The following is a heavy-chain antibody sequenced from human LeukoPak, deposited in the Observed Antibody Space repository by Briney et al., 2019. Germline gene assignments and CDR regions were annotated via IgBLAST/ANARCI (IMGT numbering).Heavy chain of an antibody. D-gene: IGHD2-15*01. Sequence: QTGGSLRLSCAASGFTFSSYAMSWVRQAPGKGLEWVSGISDTGSNTYYADSVKGRFTISRDNSRSTLYLQMNSLSAEDTAVYFCAKRRGYCSGGSCSIIGLDYWGQGTLVTVSS. CDR3: AKRRGYCSGGSCSIIGLDY. CDR1: GFTFSSYA. CDR2: ISDTGSNT. J-gene: IGHJ4*02. V-gene: IGHV3-23*01.